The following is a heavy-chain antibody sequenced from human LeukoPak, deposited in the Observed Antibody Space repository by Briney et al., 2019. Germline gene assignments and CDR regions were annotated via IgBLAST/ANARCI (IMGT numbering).Heavy chain of an antibody. Sequence: PSETLSLTCTVPGGSISGHYWSWIRQPPGKVLEWIGYIHYSGTTNYNLSLKSRVIMSVDTSKNQSSLKLSSVTAADTAVYYCARWNYYDSSATGEAFDIWGQGTMVTVSS. CDR1: GGSISGHY. J-gene: IGHJ3*02. D-gene: IGHD3-22*01. V-gene: IGHV4-59*11. CDR2: IHYSGTT. CDR3: ARWNYYDSSATGEAFDI.